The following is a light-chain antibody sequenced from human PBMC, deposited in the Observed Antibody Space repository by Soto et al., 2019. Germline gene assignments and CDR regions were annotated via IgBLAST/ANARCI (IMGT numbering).Light chain of an antibody. Sequence: DIQITQSPSSLSASVGDRVTITCRASHNIDTFLNWYQQEPGKAPKLLIYAASILQGGVPSRFSASGSGTDFTLTISSLQPEDFATYFCQKCYSSPTLGPGTKVDSK. J-gene: IGKJ3*01. V-gene: IGKV1-39*01. CDR3: QKCYSSPT. CDR1: HNIDTF. CDR2: AAS.